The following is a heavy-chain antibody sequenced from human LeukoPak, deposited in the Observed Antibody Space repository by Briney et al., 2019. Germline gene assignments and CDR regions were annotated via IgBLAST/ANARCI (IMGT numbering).Heavy chain of an antibody. CDR3: ARGTVKDIAAAGTGYYYMDV. Sequence: ASVKVSCKASGYTFTSYGISWVRQAPGQGLEWMGWISAYNGNTNYAQKFQGRVTITADESTSTAYMELSSLRSEDTAVYYCARGTVKDIAAAGTGYYYMDVWGKGTTVTVSS. D-gene: IGHD6-13*01. CDR2: ISAYNGNT. J-gene: IGHJ6*03. CDR1: GYTFTSYG. V-gene: IGHV1-18*01.